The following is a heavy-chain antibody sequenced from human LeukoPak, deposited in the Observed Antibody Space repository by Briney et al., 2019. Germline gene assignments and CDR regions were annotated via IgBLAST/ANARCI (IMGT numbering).Heavy chain of an antibody. J-gene: IGHJ3*02. V-gene: IGHV1-18*01. CDR1: GYTFTSYG. D-gene: IGHD6-19*01. CDR2: ISSYNGNT. Sequence: ASVKVSFKASGYTFTSYGISWVRQAPGQGLEWMGWISSYNGNTNYAQKLQGRVTMSTDTSKGTAYMELRSLRSDDTAVYYCARRVAVARRDAFDIWGQGTMVTVSS. CDR3: ARRVAVARRDAFDI.